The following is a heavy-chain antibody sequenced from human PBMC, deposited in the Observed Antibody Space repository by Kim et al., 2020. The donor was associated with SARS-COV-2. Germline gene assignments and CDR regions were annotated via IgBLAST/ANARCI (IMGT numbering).Heavy chain of an antibody. J-gene: IGHJ2*01. Sequence: RPTFQGQVTISADKSISTAYLQWSSLKASDTAMYYCARLRAVGDWYFDLWGRGTLVTVSS. V-gene: IGHV5-51*01. D-gene: IGHD1-26*01. CDR3: ARLRAVGDWYFDL.